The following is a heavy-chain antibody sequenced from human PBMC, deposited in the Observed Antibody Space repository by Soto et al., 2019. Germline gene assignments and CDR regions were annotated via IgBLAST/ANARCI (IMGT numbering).Heavy chain of an antibody. V-gene: IGHV4-34*01. Sequence: QVQLQQWGAGLLKPSETLSLNCAVNGGSLSGFYWSWIRQPPGKGLEWIGEIKDGGYTNYSPSLKSRANISSNRSNNQFSLRLNAVTAADTGGYYCARGQEGVVATHWDQGALVTVSS. CDR1: GGSLSGFY. CDR3: ARGQEGVVATH. CDR2: IKDGGYT. J-gene: IGHJ4*02. D-gene: IGHD5-12*01.